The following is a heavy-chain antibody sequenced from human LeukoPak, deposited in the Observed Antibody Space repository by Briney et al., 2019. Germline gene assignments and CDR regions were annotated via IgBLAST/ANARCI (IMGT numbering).Heavy chain of an antibody. V-gene: IGHV1-8*01. CDR2: MNPNSGNT. CDR3: ARYTYGDSSGY. J-gene: IGHJ4*02. Sequence: ASVKVSCKASGYTFTSYDINWVRQATGQGLEWMGWMNPNSGNTNYAQKLQGRVTMTTDTSTSTAYMELRSLRSDDTAVYYCARYTYGDSSGYWGQGTLVTVSS. D-gene: IGHD4-17*01. CDR1: GYTFTSYD.